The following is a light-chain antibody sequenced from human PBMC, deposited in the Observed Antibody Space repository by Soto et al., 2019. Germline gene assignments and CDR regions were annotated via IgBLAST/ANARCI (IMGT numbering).Light chain of an antibody. CDR1: SSDVGGYNY. CDR3: CSYTTRRTRV. CDR2: DVS. J-gene: IGLJ3*02. Sequence: QSALTQPASVSGSPGQSITISCTGTSSDVGGYNYVSWYQHHPAKAPQLLIFDVSHRPSGVSNRFSGSKSGNTASLTISGLQADEEADYFCCSYTTRRTRVFGGGTQLTVL. V-gene: IGLV2-14*03.